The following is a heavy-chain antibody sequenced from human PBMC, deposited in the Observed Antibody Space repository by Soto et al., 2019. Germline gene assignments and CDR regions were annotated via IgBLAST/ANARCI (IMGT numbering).Heavy chain of an antibody. Sequence: EVQLLESGGGLVQSGGSLRLSCAASGFTFSSYAMNWVRQAPGKGLEWVSGISGSAAGTSYADSVKGRFTISRDNSKNTLYLQMNSLRAEDTAVYYCAKDLNSNAGSYYYYMDVWGKGTTVTVSS. CDR1: GFTFSSYA. CDR3: AKDLNSNAGSYYYYMDV. J-gene: IGHJ6*03. D-gene: IGHD5-12*01. V-gene: IGHV3-23*01. CDR2: ISGSAAGT.